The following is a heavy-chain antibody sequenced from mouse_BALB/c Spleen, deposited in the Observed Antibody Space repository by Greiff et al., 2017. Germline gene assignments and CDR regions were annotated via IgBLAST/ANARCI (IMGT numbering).Heavy chain of an antibody. J-gene: IGHJ3*01. Sequence: EVKLVESGGGLVKPGGSLKLSCAASGFTFSSYAMSWVRQTPEKRLEWVATISSGGSYTYYPDSVKGRFTISRDNAKNTLYLQMSSLRSEDTAMYYCARDGYYKGFAYWGQGTLVTVSA. CDR1: GFTFSSYA. V-gene: IGHV5-9-3*01. CDR2: ISSGGSYT. CDR3: ARDGYYKGFAY. D-gene: IGHD2-3*01.